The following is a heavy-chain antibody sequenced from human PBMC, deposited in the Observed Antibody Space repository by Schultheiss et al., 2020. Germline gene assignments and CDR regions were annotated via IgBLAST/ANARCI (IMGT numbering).Heavy chain of an antibody. Sequence: GGSLRLSCAASGFTFTSYWIGWVRQMPGKGLEWMGIIYPGDSDTRYSPSFQGQVTISADKSISTAYLQWSSLKASDTAMYYCARSLRGAATQYYYYGMDVWGQGTTVTVSS. CDR3: ARSLRGAATQYYYYGMDV. CDR1: GFTFTSYW. J-gene: IGHJ6*02. CDR2: IYPGDSDT. D-gene: IGHD2-15*01. V-gene: IGHV5-51*01.